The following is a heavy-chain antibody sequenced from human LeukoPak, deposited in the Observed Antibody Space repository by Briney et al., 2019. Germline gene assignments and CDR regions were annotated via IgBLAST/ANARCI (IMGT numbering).Heavy chain of an antibody. CDR3: AKETVSWIQLWLNDY. Sequence: GGSLRLSCAASGFTFSSYSMNWVRQAPGKGLEWVSAISGSGGSTYYADSVKGRFTISRDNSKNTLYLQMNSLRAEDTAVYYCAKETVSWIQLWLNDYWGQGTLVTVSS. CDR1: GFTFSSYS. V-gene: IGHV3-23*01. D-gene: IGHD5-18*01. CDR2: ISGSGGST. J-gene: IGHJ4*02.